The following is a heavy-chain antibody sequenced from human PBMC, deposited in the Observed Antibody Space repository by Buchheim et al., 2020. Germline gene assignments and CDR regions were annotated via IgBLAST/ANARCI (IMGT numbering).Heavy chain of an antibody. CDR1: GFTFSSYE. J-gene: IGHJ6*02. D-gene: IGHD5-18*01. CDR3: ATTATPYYYYGMDV. CDR2: IYSGGST. Sequence: EVQLVESGGGLVQPGGSLRLSCAASGFTFSSYEMNWVRQAPGKGLEWVSVIYSGGSTYYADSVKGRFTISRDNSKNTLYLQMNSLRAEDTAVYYCATTATPYYYYGMDVWGQGTT. V-gene: IGHV3-66*01.